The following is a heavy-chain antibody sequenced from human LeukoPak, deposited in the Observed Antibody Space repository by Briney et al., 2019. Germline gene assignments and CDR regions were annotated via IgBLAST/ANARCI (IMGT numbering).Heavy chain of an antibody. D-gene: IGHD2-15*01. J-gene: IGHJ5*02. Sequence: SETLSLTCTVSGGSVSSGLNNWSWIRQPPGKGLERIGYISHTGGAIYNPPLRSRVTISVDWSTNQFSLTLGSVTAADTAVYYCATETECSGGTCYSYGWFDPWGQGTQVIVSS. V-gene: IGHV4-61*01. CDR3: ATETECSGGTCYSYGWFDP. CDR1: GGSVSSGLNN. CDR2: ISHTGGA.